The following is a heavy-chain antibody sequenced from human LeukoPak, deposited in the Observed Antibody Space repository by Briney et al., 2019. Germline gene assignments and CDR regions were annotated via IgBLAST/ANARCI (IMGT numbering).Heavy chain of an antibody. J-gene: IGHJ5*02. CDR2: FFTGGSA. D-gene: IGHD3-10*01. CDR1: DGSISSYF. V-gene: IGHV4-4*07. CDR3: AAGPLGHISRGLDP. Sequence: SETLSLTCTVSDGSISSYFWTWIRQPAGKGLEWVGRFFTGGSATYNPSLKSRVTMSVDTSKNQLSLKLTSVTAADTAVYFCAAGPLGHISRGLDPWGQGTLVIVSS.